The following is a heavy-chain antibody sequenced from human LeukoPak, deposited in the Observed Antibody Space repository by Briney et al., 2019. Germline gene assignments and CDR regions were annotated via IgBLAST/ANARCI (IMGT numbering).Heavy chain of an antibody. D-gene: IGHD5-24*01. CDR3: AKEGRSLQTY. J-gene: IGHJ4*02. Sequence: GGSLRLSCAASGFMFSSNWMSWVRLAPGRGLEWVANIKEDGTETYYVDSVKGRFTISRDNAKNSLYLQMNSLRVEDTAVYYCAKEGRSLQTYWGQGTLVTVSS. V-gene: IGHV3-7*03. CDR2: IKEDGTET. CDR1: GFMFSSNW.